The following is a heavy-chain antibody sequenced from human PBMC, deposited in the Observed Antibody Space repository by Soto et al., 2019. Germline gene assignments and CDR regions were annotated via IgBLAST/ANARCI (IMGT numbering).Heavy chain of an antibody. D-gene: IGHD5-18*01. CDR1: GFPFNDHW. V-gene: IGHV3-7*05. CDR2: IKKGGSEK. J-gene: IGHJ4*02. CDR3: ARVAVDTGYRPFDY. Sequence: GGSLRLSCAASGFPFNDHWMTWVRQAPGKGLEWVADIKKGGSEKKYVDSVKGRFTISRDNAKNSLYLQMNSLRPEDTAVYYCARVAVDTGYRPFDYWGQGTPVTVSS.